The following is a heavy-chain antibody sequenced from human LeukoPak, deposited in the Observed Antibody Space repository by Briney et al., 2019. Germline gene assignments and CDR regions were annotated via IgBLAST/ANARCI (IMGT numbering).Heavy chain of an antibody. CDR3: AREGQWLAETDDAFDI. CDR2: ISSSSSYI. CDR1: GFTFSSYS. V-gene: IGHV3-21*01. Sequence: TGGSLRLSCAASGFTFSSYSMNWVRQAPGKGLEWVSSISSSSSYIYYADSVKGRFTISRDNAKNSLYLQMNSLRAVDTAVYYCAREGQWLAETDDAFDIWGQGTMVTVSS. J-gene: IGHJ3*02. D-gene: IGHD6-19*01.